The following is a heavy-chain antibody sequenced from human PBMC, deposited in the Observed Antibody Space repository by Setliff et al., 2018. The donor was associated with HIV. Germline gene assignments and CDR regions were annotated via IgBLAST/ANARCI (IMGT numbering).Heavy chain of an antibody. V-gene: IGHV3-21*01. D-gene: IGHD4-17*01. CDR1: GFTFSTYA. J-gene: IGHJ6*02. CDR2: ISASATYI. Sequence: GGSLRLSCAVSGFTFSTYAMSWVRQAPGKGLEWVSTISASATYIYYADSVKGRFTISRDNAKNSLYLQMNSLRTEDTALYYCAKDLGGGSYGNWAYGMDVGGQGTTVTVSS. CDR3: AKDLGGGSYGNWAYGMDV.